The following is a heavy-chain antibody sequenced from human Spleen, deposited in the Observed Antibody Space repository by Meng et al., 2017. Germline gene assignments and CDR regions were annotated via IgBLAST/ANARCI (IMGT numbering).Heavy chain of an antibody. Sequence: GESLKISCAASGFTFDDYAMHWVRQAPGKGLVWVSRINSDGGSTTYADSVKGRFTISRDNAKNTLYLQMNSLRAEDTAVYYCARSDSGCEDHWGQGTLVTVSS. CDR3: ARSDSGCEDH. J-gene: IGHJ4*02. CDR2: INSDGGST. V-gene: IGHV3-74*01. D-gene: IGHD6-19*01. CDR1: GFTFDDYA.